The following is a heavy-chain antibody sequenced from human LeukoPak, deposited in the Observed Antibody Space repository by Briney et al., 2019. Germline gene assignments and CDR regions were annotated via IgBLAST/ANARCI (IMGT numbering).Heavy chain of an antibody. V-gene: IGHV1-2*02. CDR2: INPNSGGT. D-gene: IGHD3-22*01. J-gene: IGHJ4*02. CDR1: GYTFTGYY. Sequence: ASVKVSCKASGYTFTGYYMHWVRQAPGQGLEWMGWINPNSGGTNYAQKFQGRVTMTRDMSTSTVYMELSSLRSEDTAIYYCARGGHVRVYDNSAYYGHEWGQGTLVTVSS. CDR3: ARGGHVRVYDNSAYYGHE.